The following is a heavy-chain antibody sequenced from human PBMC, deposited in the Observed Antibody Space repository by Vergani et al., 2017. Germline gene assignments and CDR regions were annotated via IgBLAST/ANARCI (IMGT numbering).Heavy chain of an antibody. CDR1: GYSFTSYW. J-gene: IGHJ3*02. Sequence: EVQLVQSGAEVKKPGESLTISCKVSGYSFTSYWIGWVRQMPGKGLEWMGIIYPGDSDTRYSPSFQGLVTISAEKSISTAYLQWSSLKASDTAMYYCARLVGGNVVVPAAHVRAFDIWGQGTMVTVSS. D-gene: IGHD2-2*01. CDR3: ARLVGGNVVVPAAHVRAFDI. CDR2: IYPGDSDT. V-gene: IGHV5-51*01.